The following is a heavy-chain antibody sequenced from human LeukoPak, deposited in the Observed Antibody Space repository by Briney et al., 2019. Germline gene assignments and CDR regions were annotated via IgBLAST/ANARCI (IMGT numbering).Heavy chain of an antibody. CDR1: GFTFDVYG. CDR2: INWNGGST. V-gene: IGHV3-20*04. D-gene: IGHD3-9*01. Sequence: SGGSLRLSCAASGFTFDVYGMSSVRHAPGKGLEWVSVINWNGGSTGYADSVKGRFTISGDNAKNSLYLQMNSLRAEDTALYYCARASLLRYFDWLLPSDYWGQGTLVTVSS. J-gene: IGHJ4*02. CDR3: ARASLLRYFDWLLPSDY.